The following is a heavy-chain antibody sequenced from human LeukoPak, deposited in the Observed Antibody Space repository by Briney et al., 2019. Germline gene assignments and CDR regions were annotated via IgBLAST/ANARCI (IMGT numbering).Heavy chain of an antibody. D-gene: IGHD3-16*02. V-gene: IGHV3-7*01. CDR3: ARVRIEYDYVWGSYRRNPSFDY. Sequence: GGSLRLSCAASGFTFSSYWMSWVRQAPGKGLEWVANMKQDGSEKYYVDSVKGRFTISRDNAKNSVYLQMNSLRAEDTAMYYCARVRIEYDYVWGSYRRNPSFDYWGQGTLVTVSS. CDR1: GFTFSSYW. CDR2: MKQDGSEK. J-gene: IGHJ4*02.